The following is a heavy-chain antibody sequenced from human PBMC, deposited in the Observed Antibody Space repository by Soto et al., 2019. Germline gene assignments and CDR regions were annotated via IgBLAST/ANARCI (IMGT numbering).Heavy chain of an antibody. Sequence: SETLSLTCAVSGTSISSTFWWTWVRQPPGKGLEWIGYIYYSGSTNYNPSLKSRVTISVDTSKNQFSLKLSSVTAADTAVYYCASRRIAAAGFDYWGQGTLVTVSS. J-gene: IGHJ4*02. CDR2: IYYSGST. CDR1: GTSISSTFW. CDR3: ASRRIAAAGFDY. D-gene: IGHD6-13*01. V-gene: IGHV4-4*02.